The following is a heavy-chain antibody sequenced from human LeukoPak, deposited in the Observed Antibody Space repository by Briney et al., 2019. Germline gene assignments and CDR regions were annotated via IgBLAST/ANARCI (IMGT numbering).Heavy chain of an antibody. Sequence: SETLSLTCTVSGGSISSSSYYWGWIRQPPGKGLEWIGSIYYSGSTYYNPSLKSRVTISVDTSKNQFSLKLSSVTAADTAVYYCARLGSGRLLDYWGQGTLVTVSS. D-gene: IGHD3-10*01. V-gene: IGHV4-39*07. CDR2: IYYSGST. CDR3: ARLGSGRLLDY. CDR1: GGSISSSSYY. J-gene: IGHJ4*02.